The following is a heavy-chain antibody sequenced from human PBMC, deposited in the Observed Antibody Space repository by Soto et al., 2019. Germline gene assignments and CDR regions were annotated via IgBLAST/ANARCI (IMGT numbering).Heavy chain of an antibody. D-gene: IGHD3-10*01. CDR2: VHYRGST. V-gene: IGHV4-39*01. CDR1: GGSISSSSYF. CDR3: ARGVGYYFDS. Sequence: SETLSLTCTVSGGSISSSSYFWGWIRQPPGKGLEWIGNVHYRGSTYYNASLTSRVTISVDTSKNQFSLKLSSVTAADSAVYSCARGVGYYFDSWGQGTLVTVSS. J-gene: IGHJ4*02.